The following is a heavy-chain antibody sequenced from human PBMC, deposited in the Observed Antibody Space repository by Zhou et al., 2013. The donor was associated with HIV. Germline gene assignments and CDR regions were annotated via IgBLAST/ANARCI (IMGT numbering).Heavy chain of an antibody. D-gene: IGHD3-3*01. Sequence: VQLVQSGGEVKKPGASVKVSCKASGYTFISYGLSWLRQAPGQGPEWLGWISTYNGNTNYAQTLQGRVSMTTDSSTKTAYMELRSLRIDDTAVHYCARDDFWSGYYIDLWGQGTPVTVS. CDR3: ARDDFWSGYYIDL. CDR1: GYTFISYG. J-gene: IGHJ5*02. CDR2: ISTYNGNT. V-gene: IGHV1-18*01.